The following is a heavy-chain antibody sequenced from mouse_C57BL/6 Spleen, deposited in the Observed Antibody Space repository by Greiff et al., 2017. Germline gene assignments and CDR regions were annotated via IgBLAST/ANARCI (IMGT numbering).Heavy chain of an antibody. J-gene: IGHJ3*01. Sequence: QVQLQQSGPELVKPGASVKISCKASGYAFSSSWMNWVKQRPGKGLEWIGRIYPGDGDTNYNGKFKGKATLTADKASSTAYMQLSSLTSEDSAVYFCAREGFAYWGQGTLVTVSA. CDR2: IYPGDGDT. V-gene: IGHV1-82*01. CDR1: GYAFSSSW. CDR3: AREGFAY.